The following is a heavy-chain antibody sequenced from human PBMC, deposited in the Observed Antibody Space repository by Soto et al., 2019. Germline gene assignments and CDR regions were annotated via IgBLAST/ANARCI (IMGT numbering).Heavy chain of an antibody. V-gene: IGHV4-34*01. CDR3: ARVLTTNYYYMDV. J-gene: IGHJ6*03. D-gene: IGHD3-9*01. Sequence: SDTLSLTCAVYGGSFSGYYWSWIHQPPGKGLEWIGEINHSGSTNYNPSLKSRVTISVDTSKNQFSLKLSSVTAADTAVYYCARVLTTNYYYMDVWGKGTTVTVSS. CDR2: INHSGST. CDR1: GGSFSGYY.